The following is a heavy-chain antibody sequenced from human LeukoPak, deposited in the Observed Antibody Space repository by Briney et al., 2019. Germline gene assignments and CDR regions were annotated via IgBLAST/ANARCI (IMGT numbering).Heavy chain of an antibody. J-gene: IGHJ4*02. Sequence: GGSLRLSCAASGFTFSSYWISWVCQAPGKGLEWVANRKQDGSEKYYVDSVKGRFTISRDNAKTSLYLQMNSLRAEDTAVYYCARDGSVAGGYWGQGTLVTVSS. CDR3: ARDGSVAGGY. CDR1: GFTFSSYW. V-gene: IGHV3-7*01. CDR2: RKQDGSEK. D-gene: IGHD6-19*01.